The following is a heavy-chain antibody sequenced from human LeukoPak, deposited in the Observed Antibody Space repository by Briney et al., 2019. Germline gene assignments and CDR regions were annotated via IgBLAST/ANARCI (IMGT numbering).Heavy chain of an antibody. V-gene: IGHV4-4*02. D-gene: IGHD3-22*01. J-gene: IGHJ4*02. Sequence: SETLSLTCAVSGGSISSSNWWSWVRQPPGKGLEWIGSIYHSGSTYYNPSLKSRVTISVDTSKNQFSLKLSSVTAADTAVYYCAQGGGDSSGYPFGYWGQGTLVTVSS. CDR1: GGSISSSNW. CDR3: AQGGGDSSGYPFGY. CDR2: IYHSGST.